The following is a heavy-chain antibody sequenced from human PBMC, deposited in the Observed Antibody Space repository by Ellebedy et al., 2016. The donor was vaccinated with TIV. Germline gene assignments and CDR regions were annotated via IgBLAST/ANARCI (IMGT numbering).Heavy chain of an antibody. V-gene: IGHV3-11*01. J-gene: IGHJ4*02. CDR3: ARDRANYDFWSPAIPFDY. CDR2: ISSSSSTI. Sequence: PGGSLRLSCAASGFTFSDYYMSWIRQAPGKGLEWVSYISSSSSTIYYADSVKGRFTISRDNAKNSLYLQMNSLRDEDTAVYYCARDRANYDFWSPAIPFDYWGQGTLVTVSS. CDR1: GFTFSDYY. D-gene: IGHD3-3*01.